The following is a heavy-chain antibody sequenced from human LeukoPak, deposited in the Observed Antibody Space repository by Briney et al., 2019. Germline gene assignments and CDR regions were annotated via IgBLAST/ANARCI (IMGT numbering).Heavy chain of an antibody. Sequence: GGSLRLSCAASGFTFSDYYLSWIRQAPGKGLEGVSYISSSGSTIYYAHSVKGRFTISRYNAKNSLYLQMNSLRAEDTAVYYCARDMAYYGMDVWGQGTTVTVSS. D-gene: IGHD5-24*01. CDR3: ARDMAYYGMDV. CDR1: GFTFSDYY. J-gene: IGHJ6*02. V-gene: IGHV3-11*01. CDR2: ISSSGSTI.